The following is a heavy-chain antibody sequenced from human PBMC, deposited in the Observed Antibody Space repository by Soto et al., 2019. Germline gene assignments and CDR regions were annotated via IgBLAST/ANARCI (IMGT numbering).Heavy chain of an antibody. CDR2: IKGDGSSL. J-gene: IGHJ6*02. CDR3: ARGLKNYYGVDV. CDR1: GFTFSTYW. Sequence: EVKVVESGGGLGQPGGSLRLSCAASGFTFSTYWMHWVRQVPGKGLVWVSRIKGDGSSLSYADSVKGRFTISRDNVENTVYLQMGSLRADDTALYYCARGLKNYYGVDVWGQGTTVTVSS. V-gene: IGHV3-74*01.